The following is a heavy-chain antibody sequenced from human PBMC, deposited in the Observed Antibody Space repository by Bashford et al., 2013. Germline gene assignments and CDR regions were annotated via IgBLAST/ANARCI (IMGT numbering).Heavy chain of an antibody. Sequence: SETLSLTCTVSGGSISSGGYYWSWIRQHPGKGLEWIGYIYYSGSTYYNPSLKSRVTISVDTSKNQFSLKLSSVTAADTAVYYCARYPFRGCSSTSCKNWFDPWGQGTLVTVSS. CDR1: GGSISSGGYY. CDR3: ARYPFRGCSSTSCKNWFDP. J-gene: IGHJ5*02. CDR2: IYYSGST. D-gene: IGHD2-2*01. V-gene: IGHV4-31*03.